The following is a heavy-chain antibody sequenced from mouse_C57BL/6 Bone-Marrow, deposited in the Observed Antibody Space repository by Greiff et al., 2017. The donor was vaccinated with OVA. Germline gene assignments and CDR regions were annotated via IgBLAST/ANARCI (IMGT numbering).Heavy chain of an antibody. CDR3: ARYKGRVAVDYFDY. CDR2: IRNKPNGSTT. Sequence: EVKVEESGGGLVQPGDSLSLSCAASGFTFTNYYMSWVRHPPGKALEWLAFIRNKPNGSTTEYSASVKGRFTISRDNSQSILYLQMNALRAEDSATYYCARYKGRVAVDYFDYWGQGTALTVSS. V-gene: IGHV7-3*01. CDR1: GFTFTNYY. D-gene: IGHD1-1*01. J-gene: IGHJ2*01.